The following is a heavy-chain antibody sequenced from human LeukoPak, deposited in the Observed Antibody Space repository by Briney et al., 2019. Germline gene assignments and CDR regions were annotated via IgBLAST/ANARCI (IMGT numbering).Heavy chain of an antibody. D-gene: IGHD6-25*01. CDR3: ARPFSSSGRQRRVPSQAFDI. V-gene: IGHV4-34*01. J-gene: IGHJ3*02. CDR2: INHSGST. Sequence: KPSETLSLTCAVYGGSFSGYYWSWIRQPPGKGLEWIGEINHSGSTNYNPSLKSRVTISVDTSKSQFSLKLSSVTAADTAVYYCARPFSSSGRQRRVPSQAFDIWGQGTMVTVSS. CDR1: GGSFSGYY.